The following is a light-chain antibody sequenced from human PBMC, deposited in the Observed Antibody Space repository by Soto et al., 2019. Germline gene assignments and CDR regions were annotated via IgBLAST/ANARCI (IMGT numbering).Light chain of an antibody. CDR3: TSYTSSVTLV. CDR1: SSDVGAYNY. J-gene: IGLJ3*02. V-gene: IGLV2-14*01. CDR2: DVI. Sequence: QSALTQPASVSGSPGQSITISCTGTSSDVGAYNYVSWYQQHPGKVPKLIIYDVINRPSGVSSRFSGSKSVNTASLTISGLQAEAEADYYCTSYTSSVTLVFGGGTQLTVL.